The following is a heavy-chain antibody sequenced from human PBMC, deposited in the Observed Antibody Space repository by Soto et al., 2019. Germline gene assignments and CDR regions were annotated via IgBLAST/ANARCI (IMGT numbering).Heavy chain of an antibody. CDR1: GFTFSNAW. J-gene: IGHJ4*02. CDR2: IKSKTDGGTT. V-gene: IGHV3-15*01. D-gene: IGHD1-26*01. Sequence: VQLVESGGGLVKPGGSLRLSCAASGFTFSNAWMSWVRQAPGKGLEWVGRIKSKTDGGTTDYAAPVKGRFTISRDDSKNTLYLQMNSLKTEDTAVYYCTTDGFYSGSYFFDYWGQGTLVTVSS. CDR3: TTDGFYSGSYFFDY.